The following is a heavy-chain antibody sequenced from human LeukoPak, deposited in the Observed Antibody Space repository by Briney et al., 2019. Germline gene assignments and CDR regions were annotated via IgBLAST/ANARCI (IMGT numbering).Heavy chain of an antibody. CDR3: ARENIRYFDWFLYYYYGMDV. CDR2: INHSGST. V-gene: IGHV4-34*01. CDR1: GGSFSGYY. Sequence: PSETLSLTCAVYGGSFSGYYWSWIRQPPGKGLEWIGEINHSGSTNYNPSLKSRVTISVDTSKNQFSLKLSSVTAADTAVYYCARENIRYFDWFLYYYYGMDVWGQGTTVTVSS. D-gene: IGHD3-9*01. J-gene: IGHJ6*02.